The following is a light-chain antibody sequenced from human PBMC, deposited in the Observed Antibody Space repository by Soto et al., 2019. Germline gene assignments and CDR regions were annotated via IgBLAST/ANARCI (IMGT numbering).Light chain of an antibody. CDR1: QSLLYNSNKKNY. CDR3: QQYYTSRT. V-gene: IGKV4-1*01. CDR2: WAS. Sequence: DIVMTQSPDSLAVSLGERATINCKSSQSLLYNSNKKNYLAWYQQKPGQPPKLLIYWASTRESGVPDRFTGSRSGTDFTLTISSLQAEDVAVYFCQQYYTSRTFGQGTRVEIK. J-gene: IGKJ1*01.